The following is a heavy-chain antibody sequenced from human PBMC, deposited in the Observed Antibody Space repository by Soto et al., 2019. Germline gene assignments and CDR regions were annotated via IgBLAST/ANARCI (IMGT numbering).Heavy chain of an antibody. V-gene: IGHV3-73*02. CDR3: TSSDSSSWYRNDY. CDR2: IRSKANSYAT. D-gene: IGHD6-13*01. Sequence: EVQLVESGGGLVQPGGSLKLSCAASGFTFSGSAMHWVRQASGKGLEWVGRIRSKANSYATAYAASVKGRFTISRDDSKNTAYLQMNSLKTEDTAVYYCTSSDSSSWYRNDYWGQGTLVTVSS. CDR1: GFTFSGSA. J-gene: IGHJ4*02.